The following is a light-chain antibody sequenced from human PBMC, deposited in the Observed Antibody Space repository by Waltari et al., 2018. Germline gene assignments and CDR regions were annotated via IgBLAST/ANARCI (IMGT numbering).Light chain of an antibody. J-gene: IGKJ5*01. CDR3: HQRSNWPIT. CDR1: QSVSSY. CDR2: VAS. V-gene: IGKV3-11*01. Sequence: EIVLTQSPATLSLSPGERATLPCRASQSVSSYLVWYQQKPGQTPRLLIYVASNTATGIPARFSGSGSGTDFTLTISSLESEDFAVYYCHQRSNWPITFGQGTRLEIK.